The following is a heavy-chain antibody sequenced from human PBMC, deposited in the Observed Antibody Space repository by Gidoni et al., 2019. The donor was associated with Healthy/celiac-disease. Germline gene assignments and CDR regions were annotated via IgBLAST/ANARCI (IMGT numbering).Heavy chain of an antibody. Sequence: QVQLVQYGGEVKKPGASVKVSCKASGYSFTGYYMHWVRQAPGQGLEWMGWINPNSGGTNYAQKFQGRVTMTRDTSISTADMELSRLRSDDTAVYYCARIQFLEVPVFDYWGQGTLVTVSS. CDR1: GYSFTGYY. CDR3: ARIQFLEVPVFDY. V-gene: IGHV1-2*02. CDR2: INPNSGGT. D-gene: IGHD3-3*01. J-gene: IGHJ4*02.